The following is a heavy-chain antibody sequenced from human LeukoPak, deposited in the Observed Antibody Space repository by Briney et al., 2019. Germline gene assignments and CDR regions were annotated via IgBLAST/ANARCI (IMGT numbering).Heavy chain of an antibody. CDR1: GVPLSSYA. CDR2: RSSSGPGT. CDR3: ARAPVTSCRGAFCYPFDY. Sequence: GGTLRLSCAASGVPLSSYAMSWVRQGPGQGLEWVAARSSSGPGTYHADSVRGRFTISRDNSKNTLYLQMIRLRVEDAAVYYCARAPVTSCRGAFCYPFDYWGQGTLVTVSS. D-gene: IGHD2-15*01. V-gene: IGHV3-23*01. J-gene: IGHJ4*02.